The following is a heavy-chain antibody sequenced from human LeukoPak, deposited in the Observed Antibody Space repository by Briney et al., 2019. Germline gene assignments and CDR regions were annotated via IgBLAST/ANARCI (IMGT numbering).Heavy chain of an antibody. V-gene: IGHV3-9*01. CDR2: ISWNSVSI. Sequence: PGRSLRLSCAASGFTFDDYAMHWVRQAPGKGLEWVSGISWNSVSIAYADSVKGRFTISRDNAKNPLYLEMNSLRTDDTALYYCAKDIGSTSWYLGNWGQGTLVTVSS. D-gene: IGHD2-2*01. CDR3: AKDIGSTSWYLGN. CDR1: GFTFDDYA. J-gene: IGHJ4*02.